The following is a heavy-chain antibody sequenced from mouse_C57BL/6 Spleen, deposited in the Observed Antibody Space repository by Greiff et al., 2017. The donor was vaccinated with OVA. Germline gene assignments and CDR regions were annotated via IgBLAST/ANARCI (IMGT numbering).Heavy chain of an antibody. J-gene: IGHJ4*01. D-gene: IGHD4-1*01. CDR2: IYPGDGDT. Sequence: VQLQQSGAELVKPGASVKISCKASGYAFSSYWMNWVKQRPGKGLEWIGQIYPGDGDTNYNGKFKGKATLTADKSSSTAYMQLSSLTSEDSAVYFCARDLTGTGAMDYWGQGTSVTVSS. CDR1: GYAFSSYW. CDR3: ARDLTGTGAMDY. V-gene: IGHV1-80*01.